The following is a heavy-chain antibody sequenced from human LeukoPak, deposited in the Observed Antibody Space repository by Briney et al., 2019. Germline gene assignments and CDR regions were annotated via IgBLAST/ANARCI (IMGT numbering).Heavy chain of an antibody. Sequence: PSETLSLTCAVYGGSFSGYYWSWIRQPPGKGLEWIGEINHSGSTNYNPSLKSRVTISVDTSKNQFSLKLSSVTAADTAVYYCARGLSNMAVAGTGYWRQGTLVNVSS. V-gene: IGHV4-34*01. D-gene: IGHD6-19*01. CDR1: GGSFSGYY. CDR2: INHSGST. CDR3: ARGLSNMAVAGTGY. J-gene: IGHJ4*02.